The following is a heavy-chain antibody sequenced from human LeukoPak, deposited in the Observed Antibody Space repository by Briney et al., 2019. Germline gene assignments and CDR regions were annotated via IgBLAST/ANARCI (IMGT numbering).Heavy chain of an antibody. CDR2: ISGSGDTT. CDR3: AKDQVRFLEGLPYYFDL. V-gene: IGHV3-23*01. D-gene: IGHD3-3*01. CDR1: GFTVSSNE. Sequence: GGSLRLSCAASGFTVSSNEMSWVRQAPGKGLEWVSSISGSGDTTYYSDSVEGRFSISRDNSKNTLYLEMSSLRAEDTAVYFCAKDQVRFLEGLPYYFDLWGRGSLVIVSS. J-gene: IGHJ4*02.